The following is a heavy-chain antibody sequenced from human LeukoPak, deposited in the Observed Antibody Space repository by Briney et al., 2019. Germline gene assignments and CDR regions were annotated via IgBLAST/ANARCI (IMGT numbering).Heavy chain of an antibody. Sequence: PGGSLRLSCAASGFTFSSYSMNWVRQAPGKGLEWVSSISSSSSYIYYADSVKGRFTISRDTAKNSLYLQMKSLRTEDTAVYYCARGQTRYSSSWSIYWGQGTLVTVSS. D-gene: IGHD6-13*01. CDR3: ARGQTRYSSSWSIY. CDR1: GFTFSSYS. V-gene: IGHV3-21*01. CDR2: ISSSSSYI. J-gene: IGHJ4*02.